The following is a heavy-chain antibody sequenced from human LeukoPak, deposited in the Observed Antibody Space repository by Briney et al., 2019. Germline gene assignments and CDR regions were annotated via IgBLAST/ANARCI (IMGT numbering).Heavy chain of an antibody. V-gene: IGHV3-15*01. Sequence: GGSLRLSCAVSGFTFKNAWMSWVRQAPGKGLEWVGRIKTKILGGTTDYAAPVKGRFTISRDDSKDKLFLQMNLLTTEDTAVYYCTIDTLSNWDDSFAVWGQGTMATVSS. CDR3: TIDTLSNWDDSFAV. CDR1: GFTFKNAW. CDR2: IKTKILGGTT. J-gene: IGHJ3*01. D-gene: IGHD1-26*01.